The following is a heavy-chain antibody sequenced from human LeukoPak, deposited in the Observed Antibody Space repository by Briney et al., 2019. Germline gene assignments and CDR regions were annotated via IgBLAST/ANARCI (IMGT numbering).Heavy chain of an antibody. Sequence: GGSLRLSCAASGFTFSSYAMHWVRQAPGKGLEWVAVIWYDGSDKYYADSVKGRFTISRDNSKNTLYLQMNSLRAEDTAVYYCAKSYYYDKLAYYWGQGTLVTVSS. CDR2: IWYDGSDK. V-gene: IGHV3-30*02. CDR1: GFTFSSYA. D-gene: IGHD3-22*01. CDR3: AKSYYYDKLAYY. J-gene: IGHJ4*02.